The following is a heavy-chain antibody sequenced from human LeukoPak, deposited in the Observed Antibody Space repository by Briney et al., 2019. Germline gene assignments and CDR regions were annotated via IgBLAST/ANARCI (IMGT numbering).Heavy chain of an antibody. J-gene: IGHJ6*03. CDR3: ARGRGYSGYFGYYYMDV. Sequence: CLWIRQPPGKGLEWLGYIYYSGSTNYNPSLKSRVTISLDPSKNQFSLKLSSVTAADTAVYYCARGRGYSGYFGYYYMDVWGKGTTVTISS. D-gene: IGHD5-12*01. V-gene: IGHV4-59*01. CDR2: IYYSGST.